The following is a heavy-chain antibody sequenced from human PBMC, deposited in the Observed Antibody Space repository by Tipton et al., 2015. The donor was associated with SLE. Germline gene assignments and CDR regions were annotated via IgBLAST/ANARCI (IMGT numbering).Heavy chain of an antibody. Sequence: LRLSCTVSGGSISIYYWCCIRQPPGKAPEWIGYIYYSERTNYNPSRKSRVTISVYTSKNQLSLKLSAVTAADTAVYYCARRATHYCVYWGQGTLVTVSP. CDR3: ARRATHYCVY. CDR1: GGSISIYY. J-gene: IGHJ4*02. CDR2: IYYSERT. D-gene: IGHD1-26*01. V-gene: IGHV4-59*12.